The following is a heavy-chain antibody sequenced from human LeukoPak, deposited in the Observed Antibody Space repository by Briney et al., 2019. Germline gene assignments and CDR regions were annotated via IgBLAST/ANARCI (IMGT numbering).Heavy chain of an antibody. CDR2: IIPILGIA. D-gene: IGHD6-19*01. CDR1: GGTLSSYA. V-gene: IGHV1-69*04. J-gene: IGHJ4*02. CDR3: ARDPHIAVAGTGFFD. Sequence: SVKVSCKASGGTLSSYAISWVRQAPGQGLEWMGRIIPILGIANYAQKFQGRVTITADKSTSTAYMELSSLRSEDTAVYYCARDPHIAVAGTGFFDWGQGTLVTVSS.